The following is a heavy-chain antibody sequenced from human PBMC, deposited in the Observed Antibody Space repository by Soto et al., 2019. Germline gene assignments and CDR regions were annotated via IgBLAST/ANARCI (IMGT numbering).Heavy chain of an antibody. V-gene: IGHV3-23*01. Sequence: WGARRLPYAESAVTLTGEAMTGVSQARGKGLEWVSAISGSGGSKYYADSVKGRFTISRDNSKNTLYLQMNSLRAEDTAVYYSANDAGIAVCNRDTDYWGQGT. CDR3: ANDAGIAVCNRDTDY. CDR2: ISGSGGSK. CDR1: AVTLTGEA. J-gene: IGHJ4*02. D-gene: IGHD6-19*01.